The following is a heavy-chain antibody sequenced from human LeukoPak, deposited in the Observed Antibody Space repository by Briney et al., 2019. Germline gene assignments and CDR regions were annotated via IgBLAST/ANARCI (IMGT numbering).Heavy chain of an antibody. CDR2: IYYSGST. J-gene: IGHJ5*02. Sequence: PSETLSLTCNVSGGSISSGGYYWSWIRQHPGKGLEWIGYIYYSGSTYHNPSLKSRVSISVDTSKNQFSLKLSSVTATDTAVYYCARIGYCSGGSCYSRFDPWGQGTQVTVSS. CDR1: GGSISSGGYY. D-gene: IGHD2-15*01. CDR3: ARIGYCSGGSCYSRFDP. V-gene: IGHV4-31*03.